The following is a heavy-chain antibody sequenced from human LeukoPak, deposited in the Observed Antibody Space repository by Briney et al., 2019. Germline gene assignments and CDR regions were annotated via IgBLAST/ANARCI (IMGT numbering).Heavy chain of an antibody. V-gene: IGHV3-11*01. J-gene: IGHJ4*02. CDR3: AKDPSGSYYFDY. CDR2: ISSSGSTI. Sequence: NPGGSLRLSCAASGFTFSDYYMSWIRQAPGKGLEWVSYISSSGSTIYYADSVKGRFTISRDNAKNSLYLQMNSLRAEGTAVYYCAKDPSGSYYFDYWGQGTLVTVSS. D-gene: IGHD1-26*01. CDR1: GFTFSDYY.